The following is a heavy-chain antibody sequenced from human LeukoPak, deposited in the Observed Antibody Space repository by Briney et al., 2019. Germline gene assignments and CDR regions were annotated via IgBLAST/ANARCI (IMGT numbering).Heavy chain of an antibody. CDR3: ARDRIAVAGLYYFDY. Sequence: ASVKVSCKASGYTFTSYYMHWVRQAPGQGLEWMGIINPSGGSTSYAQKFQGRVTMTRDMSTSTVYMELSSLRSEDTAVYYCARDRIAVAGLYYFDYWGQGTLVTVSS. CDR2: INPSGGST. J-gene: IGHJ4*02. D-gene: IGHD6-19*01. V-gene: IGHV1-46*01. CDR1: GYTFTSYY.